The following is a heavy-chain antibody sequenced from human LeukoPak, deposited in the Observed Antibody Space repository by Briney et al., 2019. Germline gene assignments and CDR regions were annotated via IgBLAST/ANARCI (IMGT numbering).Heavy chain of an antibody. J-gene: IGHJ6*03. CDR1: GGSISSSSYY. D-gene: IGHD4-17*01. Sequence: SETLSLTCTVSGGSISSSSYYWGWIRQPPGKGLEWIGRIYTSGSTNYNPSLKSRVTISVDTSKNQFSLKLSSVTAADTAVYYCARGTTVTDDYYYYMDVWGKGTTVTISS. CDR2: IYTSGST. V-gene: IGHV4-39*07. CDR3: ARGTTVTDDYYYYMDV.